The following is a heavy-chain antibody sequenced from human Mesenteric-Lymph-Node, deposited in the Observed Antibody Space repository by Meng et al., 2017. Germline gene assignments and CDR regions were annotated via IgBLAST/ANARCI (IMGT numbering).Heavy chain of an antibody. D-gene: IGHD6-13*01. CDR1: GYTFTGYY. CDR3: AREEGPSSSWYVDY. J-gene: IGHJ4*02. Sequence: QVHLVQSGAEVKKPGASVKVSCKASGYTFTGYYMHWVRQAPGQGLEWMGRINPNSGGTNYAQKFQGRVTMTRDTSISTAYMELSRLRSDDTAVYYCAREEGPSSSWYVDYWGQGTLVTVSS. V-gene: IGHV1-2*06. CDR2: INPNSGGT.